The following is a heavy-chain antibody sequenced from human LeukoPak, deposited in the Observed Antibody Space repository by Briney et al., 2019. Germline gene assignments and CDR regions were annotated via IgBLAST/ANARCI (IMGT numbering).Heavy chain of an antibody. D-gene: IGHD6-13*01. CDR2: ISSSSSYI. CDR1: GFTFSSYS. J-gene: IGHJ3*02. Sequence: PGGSLRLSCAASGFTFSSYSMNWVRQAPGKGLEWVSSISSSSSYIYYADSVKGRFTISRDNAKNSLYLQMNSLRAEDTAVYYCARDRAGYSSSPDAFDIWGQGTMVTVSS. V-gene: IGHV3-21*01. CDR3: ARDRAGYSSSPDAFDI.